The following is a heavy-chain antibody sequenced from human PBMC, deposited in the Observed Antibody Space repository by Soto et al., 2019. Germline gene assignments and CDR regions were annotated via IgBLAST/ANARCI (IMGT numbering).Heavy chain of an antibody. V-gene: IGHV4-34*01. CDR3: AVGPRMWLAGGGY. CDR2: INHSGIT. J-gene: IGHJ4*02. D-gene: IGHD6-19*01. Sequence: QVLLEQWGAGLLKPSETLSLTCAVYGGSFSGYYWTWIRQPPGRGLVWLGEINHSGITDYNPSLKSRVSISIDTSKNQFSLMLNSVTAADTAVYYCAVGPRMWLAGGGYWGQGTLVTVSS. CDR1: GGSFSGYY.